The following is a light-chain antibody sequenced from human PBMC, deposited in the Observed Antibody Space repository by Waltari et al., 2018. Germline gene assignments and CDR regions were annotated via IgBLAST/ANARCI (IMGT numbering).Light chain of an antibody. J-gene: IGLJ1*01. CDR3: SSYAGSSTYV. Sequence: QSALTQPPSASGSPGQSVTVSCTGSIGDVGNYNSVSWYQQYPGKAPKLIIYEVTKRPSGVPDRFSGSKSGNTASLTVSGLRAEDEADYYCSSYAGSSTYVFGSGTKVTVL. V-gene: IGLV2-8*01. CDR1: IGDVGNYNS. CDR2: EVT.